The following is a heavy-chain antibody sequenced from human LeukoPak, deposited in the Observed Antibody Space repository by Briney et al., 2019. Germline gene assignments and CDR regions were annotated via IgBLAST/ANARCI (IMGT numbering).Heavy chain of an antibody. CDR2: ISGSGGRT. CDR1: GFTFSSCG. D-gene: IGHD4-17*01. V-gene: IGHV3-23*01. CDR3: EKSPADYGDDQFDY. Sequence: GGSLRLSCAASGFTFSSCGMSWVRQTPGKGLEWVSGISGSGGRTYQADSVKGRFTISRDNSKNTLYLQMSSLRAEDTAVYYCEKSPADYGDDQFDYWGQGTLVTVSS. J-gene: IGHJ4*02.